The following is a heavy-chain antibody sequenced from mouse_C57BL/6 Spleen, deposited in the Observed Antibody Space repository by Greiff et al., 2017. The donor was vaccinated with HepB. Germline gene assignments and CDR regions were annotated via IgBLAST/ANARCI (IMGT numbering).Heavy chain of an antibody. CDR2: IYPGDGDT. J-gene: IGHJ3*01. Sequence: VQLQESGPELVKPGASVKISCKASGYAFSSSWMNWVKQRPGKGLEWIGRIYPGDGDTNYNGKFKGKATLTADKSSSTAYMQLSSLTSEDSAVYFCARSLITTVVATGAYWGQGTLVTVSA. CDR3: ARSLITTVVATGAY. V-gene: IGHV1-82*01. D-gene: IGHD1-1*01. CDR1: GYAFSSSW.